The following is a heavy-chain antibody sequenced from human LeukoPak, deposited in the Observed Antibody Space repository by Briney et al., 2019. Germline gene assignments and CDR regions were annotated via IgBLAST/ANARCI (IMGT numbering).Heavy chain of an antibody. J-gene: IGHJ3*02. V-gene: IGHV5-51*01. CDR3: ARVGDCTNGVCYAFDI. D-gene: IGHD2-8*01. CDR1: GYSFTNYW. CDR2: TYPGDPNT. Sequence: GESLKISCKGSGYSFTNYWIGWVRQMPGKGLEWMGITYPGDPNTRYSPSFQGQVTISADKSISTAYLQWSSLKASDTAMYYCARVGDCTNGVCYAFDIWGQGTMVTVTS.